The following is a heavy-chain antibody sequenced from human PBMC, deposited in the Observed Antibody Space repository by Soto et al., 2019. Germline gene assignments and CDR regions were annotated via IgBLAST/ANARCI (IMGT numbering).Heavy chain of an antibody. CDR3: ARAEYGGNLHYYGMDV. J-gene: IGHJ6*02. Sequence: ASVKVSCKASGYTFTSYGISWVRQAPGQGLEWMGWISAYNGNTNYAQKLQGRVTMTTDTSTSTAYMELSSLRSEDTAVYYCARAEYGGNLHYYGMDVWGQGTTVTVSS. CDR2: ISAYNGNT. D-gene: IGHD2-21*02. V-gene: IGHV1-18*04. CDR1: GYTFTSYG.